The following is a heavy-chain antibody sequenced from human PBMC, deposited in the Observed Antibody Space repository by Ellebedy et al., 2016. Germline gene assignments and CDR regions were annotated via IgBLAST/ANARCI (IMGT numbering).Heavy chain of an antibody. V-gene: IGHV4-34*01. J-gene: IGHJ3*02. CDR1: GGSFSNFS. CDR3: ATGRGNCRGDKCRHPVSTAFDI. Sequence: SETLSLTCTVSGGSFSNFSLSWLRQPPGKGLEWIAEMHHSGNTDYNPSLKGRFNFLQDTSKNQFSLNLSSVTAADTAVYYCATGRGNCRGDKCRHPVSTAFDIWGRGTMVAVSS. CDR2: MHHSGNT. D-gene: IGHD2-15*01.